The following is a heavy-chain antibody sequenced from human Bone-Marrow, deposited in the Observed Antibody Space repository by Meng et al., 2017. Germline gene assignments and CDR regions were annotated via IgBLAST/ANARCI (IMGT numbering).Heavy chain of an antibody. D-gene: IGHD3-22*01. CDR3: ARGLTYYYDSSGYYSLDY. Sequence: SVKVSCKASGYTFTSYYMHWVRQAPGQGLEWMGGIIPIFGTANYAQKFQGRVTITTDESTSTAYMELSSLRSEDTAVYYCARGLTYYYDSSGYYSLDYWGQGTLVTVSS. V-gene: IGHV1-69*05. CDR2: IIPIFGTA. CDR1: GYTFTSYY. J-gene: IGHJ4*02.